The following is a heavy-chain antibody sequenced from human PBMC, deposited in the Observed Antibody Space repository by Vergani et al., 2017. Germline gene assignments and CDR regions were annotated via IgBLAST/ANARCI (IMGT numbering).Heavy chain of an antibody. CDR2: ISYDGSNK. D-gene: IGHD4-17*01. Sequence: QVQLVESGGGVVQPGRSLRLSCAASGFTFSSYGMHWVRQAPGKGLGWVAVISYDGSNKYYADSVKGRFTISRDNSKNTLYLQMNSLRAEDTAVYYCAKDLYGDYGGGMDVWGQGTTVTVSS. V-gene: IGHV3-30*18. J-gene: IGHJ6*02. CDR3: AKDLYGDYGGGMDV. CDR1: GFTFSSYG.